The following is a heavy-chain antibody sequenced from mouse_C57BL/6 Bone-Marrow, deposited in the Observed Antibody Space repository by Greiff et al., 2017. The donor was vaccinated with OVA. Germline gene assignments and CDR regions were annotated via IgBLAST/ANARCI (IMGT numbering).Heavy chain of an antibody. CDR3: ARISTGAMDY. J-gene: IGHJ4*01. D-gene: IGHD1-1*01. Sequence: QVQLKQSGAELVKPGASVKLSCKASGYTFTSYWMHWVKQRPGQGLEWIGMIHPNSGSTNYNEKFKSKATLTVDKSSSTAYMQLSSLTSEDSAVYYCARISTGAMDYGGQGTSVTVSS. CDR2: IHPNSGST. CDR1: GYTFTSYW. V-gene: IGHV1-64*01.